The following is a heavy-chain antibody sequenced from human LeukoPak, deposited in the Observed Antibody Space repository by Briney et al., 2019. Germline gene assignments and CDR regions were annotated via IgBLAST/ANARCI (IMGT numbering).Heavy chain of an antibody. CDR3: ARDAADGYNDY. CDR2: IYYSGST. V-gene: IGHV4-59*01. Sequence: SETLSLTCAVYGGSFSGYYWSWIRQPPGKGLEWIGYIYYSGSTNYNPSLKSRVTISVDTSKNQFSLKLSSVTAADTAVYYCARDAADGYNDYWGQGTLVTVSS. CDR1: GGSFSGYY. D-gene: IGHD5-24*01. J-gene: IGHJ4*02.